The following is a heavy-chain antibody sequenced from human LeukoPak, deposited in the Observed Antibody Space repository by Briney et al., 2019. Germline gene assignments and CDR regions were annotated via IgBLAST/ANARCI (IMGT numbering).Heavy chain of an antibody. V-gene: IGHV3-30*02. CDR2: IRYDGSNN. J-gene: IGHJ4*02. CDR3: AKGAGRYYDSSGYYIDF. CDR1: GFTFSNYG. Sequence: GGSLRLSXVASGFTFSNYGIHWVRQAPGKGLEWVAFIRYDGSNNYYADSVKGRFTISRDNSKNTLYLQMNSLRAEDTAVYYCAKGAGRYYDSSGYYIDFWGQGTLVTVSS. D-gene: IGHD3-22*01.